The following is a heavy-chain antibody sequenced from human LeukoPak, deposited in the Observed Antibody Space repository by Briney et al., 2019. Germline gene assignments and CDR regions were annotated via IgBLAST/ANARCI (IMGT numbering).Heavy chain of an antibody. CDR2: ISAYNGNT. CDR1: GYTFTSYG. V-gene: IGHV1-18*01. CDR3: ARDASGSYLHWFDP. J-gene: IGHJ5*02. Sequence: RASVKVSCKASGYTFTSYGISWVRQAPGQGLEWMGWISAYNGNTNYAQKFQGRVTMTRDTSISTAYMELSRLRSDDTAVYYCARDASGSYLHWFDPWGQGTLVTVSS. D-gene: IGHD1-26*01.